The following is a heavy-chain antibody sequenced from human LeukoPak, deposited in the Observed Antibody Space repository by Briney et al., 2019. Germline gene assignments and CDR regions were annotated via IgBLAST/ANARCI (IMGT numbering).Heavy chain of an antibody. Sequence: SETLSLTCTVSGGSISSYYWTWIRQPAGKGLEWSGRIYTSGSTNYNPSLKSRVTISVDKSKNQFSLKLSSVTAADTAVYYCATYKPGGWFDPWGQGTLVTVSS. J-gene: IGHJ5*02. CDR2: IYTSGST. CDR3: ATYKPGGWFDP. CDR1: GGSISSYY. D-gene: IGHD3-16*01. V-gene: IGHV4-4*07.